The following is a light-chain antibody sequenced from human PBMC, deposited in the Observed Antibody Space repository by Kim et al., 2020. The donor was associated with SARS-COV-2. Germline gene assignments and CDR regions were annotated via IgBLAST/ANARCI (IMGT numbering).Light chain of an antibody. Sequence: QSALTQPASVSGSPGQSITISCTGTSIDIGAYNFVSWYQQYPGEAPKLMIYDVTKRPSGVSNRFSGSKSGNTASLTISGLQAEDESDYYCSSYTSSSTLVFGGGTQLTVL. CDR3: SSYTSSSTLV. V-gene: IGLV2-14*01. CDR1: SIDIGAYNF. J-gene: IGLJ2*01. CDR2: DVT.